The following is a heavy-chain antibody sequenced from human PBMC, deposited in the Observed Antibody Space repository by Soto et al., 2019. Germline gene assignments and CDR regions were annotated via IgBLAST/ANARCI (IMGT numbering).Heavy chain of an antibody. CDR1: GGTFSSYA. Sequence: QVQLVQSGAEVKKPGSSVKVSCKASGGTFSSYAISWVRQAPGQGLEWMGGIIPIFGTANYAQKFQGRVTITADESTSTAYMELSSLRSEDTAVYYCARKKQWLVTPGGGEYYFDYWGQGTLVTVSS. D-gene: IGHD6-19*01. CDR2: IIPIFGTA. J-gene: IGHJ4*02. CDR3: ARKKQWLVTPGGGEYYFDY. V-gene: IGHV1-69*01.